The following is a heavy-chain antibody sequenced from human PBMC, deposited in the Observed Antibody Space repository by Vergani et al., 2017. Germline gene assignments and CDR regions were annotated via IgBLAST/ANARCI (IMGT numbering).Heavy chain of an antibody. Sequence: EVPLVQSGAEVKKPGESLRISCKGSGYSFGNYWIGWVRQLPGKGLEWMGIIYPADSDTRYSPSFQGQVTISADKSISTAFLQWDSLKASDTALYYCARHTTYTDSWGQGTLVTVSS. CDR1: GYSFGNYW. D-gene: IGHD1-1*01. V-gene: IGHV5-51*01. J-gene: IGHJ4*02. CDR3: ARHTTYTDS. CDR2: IYPADSDT.